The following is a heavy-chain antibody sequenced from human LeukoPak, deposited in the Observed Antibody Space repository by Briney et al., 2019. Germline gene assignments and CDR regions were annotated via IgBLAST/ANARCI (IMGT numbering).Heavy chain of an antibody. CDR1: GFTFSNAW. CDR3: TRHDWAFDF. CDR2: IKSNKDGGTT. J-gene: IGHJ2*01. Sequence: PGGSLRLSCEASGFTFSNAWMSWVRQAPGKGLEWVGRIKSNKDGGTTDYAAPVKGRFTVSRDDSKNTLYLQMNSLKTEDTAVYYCTRHDWAFDFWGRGTLVTVSS. V-gene: IGHV3-15*01.